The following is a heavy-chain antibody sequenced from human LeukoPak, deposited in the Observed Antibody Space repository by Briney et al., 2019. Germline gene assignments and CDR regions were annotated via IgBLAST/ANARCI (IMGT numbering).Heavy chain of an antibody. CDR3: ATPGVWYSSGWFPLDY. V-gene: IGHV3-23*01. Sequence: GGSLRLSCAASGFTFSSYAMSWVRQAPGKGLDWVSAISGSGGSTYYADSVKGRFTISRDNSKNTLYLQMNSLRAEDTAVYYCATPGVWYSSGWFPLDYWGQGTLVTVSS. J-gene: IGHJ4*02. CDR1: GFTFSSYA. D-gene: IGHD6-19*01. CDR2: ISGSGGST.